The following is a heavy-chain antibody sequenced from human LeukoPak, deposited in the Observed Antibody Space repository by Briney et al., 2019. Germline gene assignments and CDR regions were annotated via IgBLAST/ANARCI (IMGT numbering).Heavy chain of an antibody. D-gene: IGHD2-15*01. J-gene: IGHJ4*02. Sequence: GESLKISRKGSGYSFTSYWIGWVRQMPGKGLEWMGIIYPGDSDTRYSPSFQGQVTISADKSISTAYLQWSSLKASDTAMYYCARWKVAATRVSAYYFDYWGQGTLVTVSS. CDR1: GYSFTSYW. V-gene: IGHV5-51*01. CDR2: IYPGDSDT. CDR3: ARWKVAATRVSAYYFDY.